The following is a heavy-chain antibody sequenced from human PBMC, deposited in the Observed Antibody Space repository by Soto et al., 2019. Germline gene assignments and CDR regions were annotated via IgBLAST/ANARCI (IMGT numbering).Heavy chain of an antibody. CDR3: ANSPGPLDY. CDR2: VYSGGTT. J-gene: IGHJ4*02. D-gene: IGHD1-1*01. Sequence: GGSLRLSCAASGFTVSSNYMNWVRQVPGKGLEWVSVVYSGGTTYYADSVKGRFTISRDNSKNTLYLQMNSLRAEDTAVYYCANSPGPLDYWGQGTLVTVSS. CDR1: GFTVSSNY. V-gene: IGHV3-53*01.